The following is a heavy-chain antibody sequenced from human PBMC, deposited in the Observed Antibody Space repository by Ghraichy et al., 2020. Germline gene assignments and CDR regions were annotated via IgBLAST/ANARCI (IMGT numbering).Heavy chain of an antibody. V-gene: IGHV4-61*01. CDR3: ARTYAGDSGWFDS. Sequence: SETLSLTCTVSGGSVSNANFYWSWIRQPPGKGLEWIGYVYYSGSTNYNPSLKSRVTISVDTSKNQFSLKLRSVTAADTAVYYCARTYAGDSGWFDSWGQGTLVTVSS. D-gene: IGHD4-23*01. J-gene: IGHJ5*01. CDR2: VYYSGST. CDR1: GGSVSNANFY.